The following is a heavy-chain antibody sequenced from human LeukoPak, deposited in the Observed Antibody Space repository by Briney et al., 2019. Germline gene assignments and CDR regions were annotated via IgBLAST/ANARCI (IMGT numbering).Heavy chain of an antibody. D-gene: IGHD3-16*01. J-gene: IGHJ6*03. CDR2: IIPIFGTA. V-gene: IGHV1-69*13. CDR1: GGTFSSYA. Sequence: GASVKVSCKASGGTFSSYAISWVRQAPGQGLEWMGGIIPIFGTANYAQMFQGRVTITADESTSTAYMELSSLRSEDTAVYYCAMGGTSNYYYYYMDVWGKGTTVTVSS. CDR3: AMGGTSNYYYYYMDV.